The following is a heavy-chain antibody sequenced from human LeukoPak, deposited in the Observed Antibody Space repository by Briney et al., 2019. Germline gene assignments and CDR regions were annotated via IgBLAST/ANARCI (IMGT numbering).Heavy chain of an antibody. V-gene: IGHV1-8*01. J-gene: IGHJ6*03. Sequence: ASVKVSCKASGYTFTSYDINWVRQATGQGLEWVGWMNPNSGNTGYAQKFQGRVTMTRNTSISTAYMELSSLRSEDTAVYYCARWTGSYYYYYMDVWGKGTTVTISS. CDR3: ARWTGSYYYYYMDV. CDR1: GYTFTSYD. D-gene: IGHD3/OR15-3a*01. CDR2: MNPNSGNT.